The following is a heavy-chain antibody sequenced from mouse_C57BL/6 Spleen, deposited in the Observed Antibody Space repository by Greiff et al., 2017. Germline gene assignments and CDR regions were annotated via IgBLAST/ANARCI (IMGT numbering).Heavy chain of an antibody. V-gene: IGHV1-81*01. D-gene: IGHD1-1*01. CDR3: ARDEITTVVAPFAY. J-gene: IGHJ3*01. Sequence: QVQLQQSGAELARPGASVKLSCKASGYTFTSYGISWVKQRTGQGLEWIGEIYPRSGNTYYNEKFKGKATLTADKSSSTAYMELRSLTSEDSAVYFCARDEITTVVAPFAYWGQGTLVTVSA. CDR2: IYPRSGNT. CDR1: GYTFTSYG.